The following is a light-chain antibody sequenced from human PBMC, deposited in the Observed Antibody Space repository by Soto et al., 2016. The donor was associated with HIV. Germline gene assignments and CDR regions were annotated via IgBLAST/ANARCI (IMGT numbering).Light chain of an antibody. CDR3: QQSYSIPYT. Sequence: DIQMTQSPSSLSASVGDSVTITCRASQSISQNLNWYQQKPGRAPKLLIYAASSLQSGVTLRFSGSGSGTDFALTITSLQPEDFATYYCQQSYSIPYTFGQGPSWR. CDR1: QSISQN. V-gene: IGKV1-39*01. J-gene: IGKJ2*01. CDR2: AAS.